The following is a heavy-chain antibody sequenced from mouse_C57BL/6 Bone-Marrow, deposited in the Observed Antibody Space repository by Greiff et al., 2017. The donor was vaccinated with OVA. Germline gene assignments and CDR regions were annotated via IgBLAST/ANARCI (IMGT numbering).Heavy chain of an antibody. D-gene: IGHD3-2*02. CDR2: IYPRSGNT. CDR1: GYTFTSYG. J-gene: IGHJ2*01. CDR3: ARRRRLRFDY. V-gene: IGHV1-81*01. Sequence: QVQLQQSGAELARPGASVKLSCKASGYTFTSYGISWVKQRTGQGLEWIGVIYPRSGNTYYNEKFKGKATLTADKSSSTAYMELRSLTSEDSAVYFCARRRRLRFDYWGQGTTLTVSS.